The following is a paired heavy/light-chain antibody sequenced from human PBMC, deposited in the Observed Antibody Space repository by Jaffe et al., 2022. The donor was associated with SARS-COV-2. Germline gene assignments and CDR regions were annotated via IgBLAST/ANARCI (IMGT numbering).Heavy chain of an antibody. CDR3: ARDAAGLRSGWHVGEFLWFDP. J-gene: IGHJ5*02. Sequence: QVQLVQSGAEVRKPGASVKVSCKASGYTFSDYYLHWVRQVPGQGLEWMGWINPKTGGTNYIQRFQGRVTMTRDTSISTVNMELRRLTSDDTAVYYCARDAAGLRSGWHVGEFLWFDPWGQGTLVTVSS. CDR2: INPKTGGT. D-gene: IGHD6-25*01. V-gene: IGHV1-2*02. CDR1: GYTFSDYY.
Light chain of an antibody. Sequence: QSVLTQPPSVSGAPGQRVTISCTGSSSNIGAGYGVHWYQQLPGTAPKLLIFGNSDRPSGVPDRFSGSKSGTSASLAISGLQAEDEADYYCQSYDHSLSGSVFGGGTKLTVL. CDR1: SSNIGAGYG. CDR3: QSYDHSLSGSV. V-gene: IGLV1-40*01. CDR2: GNS. J-gene: IGLJ3*02.